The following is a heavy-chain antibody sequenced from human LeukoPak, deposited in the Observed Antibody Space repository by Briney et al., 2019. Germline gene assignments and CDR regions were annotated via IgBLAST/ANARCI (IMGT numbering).Heavy chain of an antibody. J-gene: IGHJ6*02. V-gene: IGHV3-66*01. CDR2: IYSGGST. CDR3: ARGTTVTTWGPSYYYYGMDV. Sequence: PGGFLRLSCAASGFTVSSNYMSWVRQAPGKGLEWVSVIYSGGSTYYADSVKGRFTISRDNSKNTLYLQMNSLRAEDTAVYYCARGTTVTTWGPSYYYYGMDVWGQGTTVTVSS. D-gene: IGHD4-17*01. CDR1: GFTVSSNY.